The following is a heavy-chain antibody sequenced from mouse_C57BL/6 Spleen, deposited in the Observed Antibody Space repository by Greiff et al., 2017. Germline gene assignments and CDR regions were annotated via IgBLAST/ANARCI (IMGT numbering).Heavy chain of an antibody. D-gene: IGHD2-5*01. Sequence: VQLQQSGAELVKPGASVKISCKASGYAFSSYWMNWVKQRPGKGLEWLGQIYPGDGDTNYNGKFKGKATLTADKSSSTAYMQLSSLTSEDSAVYFCARRGSNYPQFAYWGQGTLVTVSA. CDR2: IYPGDGDT. CDR3: ARRGSNYPQFAY. CDR1: GYAFSSYW. J-gene: IGHJ3*01. V-gene: IGHV1-80*01.